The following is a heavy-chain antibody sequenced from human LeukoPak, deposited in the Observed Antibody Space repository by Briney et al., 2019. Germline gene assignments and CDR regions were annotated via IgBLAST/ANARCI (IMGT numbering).Heavy chain of an antibody. V-gene: IGHV4-34*01. CDR1: GGSFSGYY. CDR2: INHSGSA. J-gene: IGHJ3*02. Sequence: SGTLSLTCAVYGGSFSGYYWSWIRQPPGKGLEWIGEINHSGSANYNPSLKSRVTISVDTSKNQFSLKLSSVTAADTAVYYCARGRRPLLRYSSGSSNAFDIWGQGTMVTVSS. CDR3: ARGRRPLLRYSSGSSNAFDI. D-gene: IGHD6-19*01.